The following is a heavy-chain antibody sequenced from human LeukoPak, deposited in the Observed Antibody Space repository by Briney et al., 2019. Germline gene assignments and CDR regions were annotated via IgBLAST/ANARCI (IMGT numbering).Heavy chain of an antibody. J-gene: IGHJ4*02. CDR2: ITSSSMYI. Sequence: KSGGSLRLSCAASGFTFSNYNMNWVRQTPGKGLEWVSSITSSSMYIYYADSVKGRFTISRDNAKNSLSLQMNSLRAEETAVYYCARDRAGLSDWGQGTLVTVSS. V-gene: IGHV3-21*01. CDR3: ARDRAGLSD. CDR1: GFTFSNYN. D-gene: IGHD3-16*02.